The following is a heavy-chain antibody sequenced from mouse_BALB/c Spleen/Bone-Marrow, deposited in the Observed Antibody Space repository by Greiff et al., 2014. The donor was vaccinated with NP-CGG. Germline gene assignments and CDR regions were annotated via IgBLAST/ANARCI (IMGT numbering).Heavy chain of an antibody. V-gene: IGHV1-74*04. Sequence: VQLQESGAELVRPGASVKLSCKASGYSFTSYWMNWVKRRPGQGLEWIGMIHPSDSETRLNQKFKDKATLTVDKSSSTAYMQLSSPTSEDSAVYYCAREREITTVVAGDWYFDVWGAGTTVTVSS. CDR2: IHPSDSET. D-gene: IGHD1-1*01. CDR1: GYSFTSYW. J-gene: IGHJ1*01. CDR3: AREREITTVVAGDWYFDV.